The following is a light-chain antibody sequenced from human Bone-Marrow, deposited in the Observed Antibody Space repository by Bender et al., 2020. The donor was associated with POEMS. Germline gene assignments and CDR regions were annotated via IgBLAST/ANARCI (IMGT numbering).Light chain of an antibody. V-gene: IGLV3-25*03. Sequence: SYELTQPPSVSVSPGQTARITCSGDALPKHFAYWYQQKPGQAPVVLIVKDTERPSGIPERFSASTSGTTVTLTISGVQAEDEADYYCQSADSSGTYVFGAGTKVTVL. J-gene: IGLJ1*01. CDR1: ALPKHF. CDR3: QSADSSGTYV. CDR2: KDT.